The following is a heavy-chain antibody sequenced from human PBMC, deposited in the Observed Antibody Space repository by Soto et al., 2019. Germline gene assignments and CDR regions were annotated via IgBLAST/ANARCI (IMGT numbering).Heavy chain of an antibody. CDR1: GSTFSSYA. Sequence: SVKVSCKASGSTFSSYAISWVRQAPGQGLEWMGGIIPIFGTANYAQKFQGRVTITADESTSTAYMELSSLRSEDTAVYYCARDRGIVGATSGSYYYYYGMDVWGQGTTVTVSS. D-gene: IGHD1-26*01. J-gene: IGHJ6*02. V-gene: IGHV1-69*13. CDR3: ARDRGIVGATSGSYYYYYGMDV. CDR2: IIPIFGTA.